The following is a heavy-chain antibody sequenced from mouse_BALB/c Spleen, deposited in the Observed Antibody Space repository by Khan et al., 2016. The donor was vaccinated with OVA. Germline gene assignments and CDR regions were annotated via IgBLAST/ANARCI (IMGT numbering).Heavy chain of an antibody. CDR2: ISYSGRT. CDR1: GYSITSDYA. Sequence: EVQLVESGPGLVNPSQSLSLTCTVTGYSITSDYAWNWIRQFPGNKLEWMGYISYSGRTSYNPSLKSRISITRHTSTNQVFLQLNSVTTEDLASYFCASSVTITTVVATDFDYWGQGTTRTISS. J-gene: IGHJ2*01. CDR3: ASSVTITTVVATDFDY. D-gene: IGHD1-1*01. V-gene: IGHV3-2*02.